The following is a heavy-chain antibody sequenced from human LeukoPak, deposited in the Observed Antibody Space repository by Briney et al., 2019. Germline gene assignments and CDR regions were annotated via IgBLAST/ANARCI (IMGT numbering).Heavy chain of an antibody. CDR2: ISSSGSTI. D-gene: IGHD2-15*01. J-gene: IGHJ4*02. CDR1: GFTFSSYG. Sequence: GGSLRLSCTASGFTFSSYGMNWVRQAPGKGLEWVSYISSSGSTIYYADSVKGRFTISRDNAKNSLYLQMNSLRAEDTAVYYCARDLLLAARVNDYWGQGTLVTVSS. CDR3: ARDLLLAARVNDY. V-gene: IGHV3-48*04.